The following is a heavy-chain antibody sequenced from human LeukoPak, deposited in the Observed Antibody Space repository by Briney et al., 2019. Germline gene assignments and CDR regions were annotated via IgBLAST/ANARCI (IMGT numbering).Heavy chain of an antibody. CDR3: ARHGMVRGVMNYGMDV. CDR1: GGSISSYY. D-gene: IGHD3-10*01. V-gene: IGHV4-59*08. CDR2: IYYSGST. J-gene: IGHJ6*02. Sequence: SETLSLTCTVSGGSISSYYWSWIRQPPGKGLEWIGYIYYSGSTNYNPSLKSRVTISVETSKNQFSLKLSSVTAADTAVYYCARHGMVRGVMNYGMDVWGQGTTVTVSS.